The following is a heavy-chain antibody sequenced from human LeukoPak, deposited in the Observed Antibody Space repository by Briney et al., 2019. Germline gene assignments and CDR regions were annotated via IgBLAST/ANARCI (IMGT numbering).Heavy chain of an antibody. J-gene: IGHJ4*02. CDR3: ARDGFGTGSN. CDR2: ISSSSSYI. Sequence: GGSLRLSCAASGFTFDDYAMHWVRQAPGKGLEWVSSISSSSSYIYYADSVKGRFTISRDNAKNSLYLQMNSLRAEDTAVYYCARDGFGTGSNWGQGTLVTVSS. D-gene: IGHD3-16*01. V-gene: IGHV3-21*01. CDR1: GFTFDDYA.